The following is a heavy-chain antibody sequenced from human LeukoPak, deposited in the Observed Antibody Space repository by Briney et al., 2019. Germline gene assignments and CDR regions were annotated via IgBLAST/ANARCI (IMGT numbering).Heavy chain of an antibody. CDR3: ARHGRWLRSKADYYYGMDV. CDR1: GGSISSYY. V-gene: IGHV4-59*08. Sequence: SETLSLTCTVSGGSISSYYWSWIRQPPGKGLEWIGYIYYSGSTNYNPSLKSRVTISVGTSKNQFSLKLSSVTAADTAVYYCARHGRWLRSKADYYYGMDVWGQGTTVTVSS. D-gene: IGHD5-12*01. CDR2: IYYSGST. J-gene: IGHJ6*02.